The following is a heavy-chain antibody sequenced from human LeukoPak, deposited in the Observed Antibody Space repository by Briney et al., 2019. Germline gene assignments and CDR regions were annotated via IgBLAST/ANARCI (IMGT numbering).Heavy chain of an antibody. V-gene: IGHV3-23*01. CDR3: ATGREQQLVINWFDP. J-gene: IGHJ5*02. D-gene: IGHD6-13*01. Sequence: GGSLRLSCAASGFTFSSYAMSWVRQAPGKGLEWVSAISGSGGSTYYADSVKGRFTISRDNSKNTLYLQMNSLRAEDTAVYYCATGREQQLVINWFDPWGQGTLVTVSS. CDR2: ISGSGGST. CDR1: GFTFSSYA.